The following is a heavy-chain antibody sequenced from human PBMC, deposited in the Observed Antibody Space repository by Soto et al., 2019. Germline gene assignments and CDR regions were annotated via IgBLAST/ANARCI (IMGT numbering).Heavy chain of an antibody. J-gene: IGHJ4*02. CDR2: ISYDGSNK. V-gene: IGHV3-30-3*01. CDR3: ARTYGDYPVNLDY. CDR1: GFTFSSYA. D-gene: IGHD4-17*01. Sequence: QVQLVESGGGVVQPGRSLRLSCAASGFTFSSYAMHWVRQAPGKGLEWVAVISYDGSNKYYADSVKGRFTISRDNSKNTLYLQMNSLRAEDTAVYYCARTYGDYPVNLDYWGQGTLVTVSS.